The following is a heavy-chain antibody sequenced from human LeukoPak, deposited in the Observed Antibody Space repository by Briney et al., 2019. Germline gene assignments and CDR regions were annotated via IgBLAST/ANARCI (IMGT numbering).Heavy chain of an antibody. CDR1: GDRVSSNSGA. D-gene: IGHD6-13*01. CDR3: ARGAAAGSPFDY. Sequence: SQTLSLTCAISGDRVSSNSGAWNWIRQSPSRGLEWLGRTYYRSKWYTDYTISVKSRITINPETSKNQFSLQLNSVTPEDTAVYYCARGAAAGSPFDYWGQGTLVTVSS. J-gene: IGHJ4*02. CDR2: TYYRSKWYT. V-gene: IGHV6-1*01.